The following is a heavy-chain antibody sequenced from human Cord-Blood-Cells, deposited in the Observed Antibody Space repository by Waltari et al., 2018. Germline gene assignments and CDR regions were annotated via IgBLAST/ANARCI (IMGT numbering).Heavy chain of an antibody. CDR2: IIPILGIA. D-gene: IGHD1-7*01. J-gene: IGHJ4*02. CDR1: GGPFSSYA. V-gene: IGHV1-69*09. Sequence: QVQLVQSGAEVKKPGSSVKVSCKASGGPFSSYAISWVRQAPGQGLEWMGRIIPILGIANYAQKFQGRVTITADKSTSTAYMELSSLRSEDTAVYYCARTYNWNYYFDYWGQGTLVTVSS. CDR3: ARTYNWNYYFDY.